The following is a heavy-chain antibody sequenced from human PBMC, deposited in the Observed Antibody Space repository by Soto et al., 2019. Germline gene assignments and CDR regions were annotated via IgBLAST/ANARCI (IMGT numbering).Heavy chain of an antibody. CDR3: ASNGPAMDLSFDY. J-gene: IGHJ4*02. Sequence: GGSLRLSCAASGFTFSSYGMHWVRQAPGKGLEWVAVISYDGSNKYYADSVKGRFTISRDNSKNTLYLQMNSLRAEDTAVYYCASNGPAMDLSFDYWGQGTLVTVSS. CDR2: ISYDGSNK. CDR1: GFTFSSYG. V-gene: IGHV3-30*03. D-gene: IGHD5-18*01.